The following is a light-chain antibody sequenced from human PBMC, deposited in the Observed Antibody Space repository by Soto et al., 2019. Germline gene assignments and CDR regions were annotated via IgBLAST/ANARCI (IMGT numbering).Light chain of an antibody. V-gene: IGKV3-11*01. CDR2: DAS. J-gene: IGKJ4*01. Sequence: DIVLTQSPGTLSLSPGDRATLSCSASQSVSTSYLAWYQQKPGQAPRLLIYDASNRATGIPARFSGSRSGTDFTLTISSLEPEDFAVYYCQQRSIWPLTFGGGTKVDIK. CDR3: QQRSIWPLT. CDR1: QSVSTSY.